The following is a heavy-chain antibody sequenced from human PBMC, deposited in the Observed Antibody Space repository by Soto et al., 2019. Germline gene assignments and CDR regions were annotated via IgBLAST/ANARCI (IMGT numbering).Heavy chain of an antibody. CDR3: AKDGFCSGSSCYPNHFDP. J-gene: IGHJ5*02. CDR1: GLTFTYYG. CDR2: ISSDGSNQ. Sequence: QGQLVESGGGVVQPGRSLRLSCAASGLTFTYYGMHWVRQAPGKGLEWVAFISSDGSNQWYTDSVRGRFIISRDNSKNELYLQMDSLRPEDTAVYYCAKDGFCSGSSCYPNHFDPWGQGTLVTVSS. D-gene: IGHD2-15*01. V-gene: IGHV3-30*18.